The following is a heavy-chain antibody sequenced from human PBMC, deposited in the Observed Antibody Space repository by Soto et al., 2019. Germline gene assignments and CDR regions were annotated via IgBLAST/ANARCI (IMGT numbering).Heavy chain of an antibody. V-gene: IGHV4-59*08. J-gene: IGHJ5*02. CDR1: GGSISSYY. CDR2: IYYSGST. Sequence: SETLSLTCTVSGGSISSYYLSWIRQPPGKGLEWIGYIYYSGSTNYNPSLKSRVTISVDTSKNQFSLKLISVTAADTAVYYCATFSIVGGTNRGWFDPWGQGVLVTVSS. CDR3: ATFSIVGGTNRGWFDP. D-gene: IGHD1-26*01.